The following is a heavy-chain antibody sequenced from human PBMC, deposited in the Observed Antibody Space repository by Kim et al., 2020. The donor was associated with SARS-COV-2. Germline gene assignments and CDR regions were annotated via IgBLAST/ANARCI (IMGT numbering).Heavy chain of an antibody. CDR2: LNWNGGRT. D-gene: IGHD6-19*01. J-gene: IGHJ1*01. CDR3: ARGPAGGWYGDNFQH. Sequence: GGSLRLSCAASGFTFDEYGMSWVRQAPGKGLEWVSDLNWNGGRTGYADSVKGRFSISRDNGKNFVYLQMNSLRAEDAAFYYCARGPAGGWYGDNFQHWGQGTLVTVSS. CDR1: GFTFDEYG. V-gene: IGHV3-20*04.